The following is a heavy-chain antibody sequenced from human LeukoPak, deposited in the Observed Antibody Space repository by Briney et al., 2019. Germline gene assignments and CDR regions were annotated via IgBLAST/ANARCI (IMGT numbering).Heavy chain of an antibody. CDR2: INWNGGST. D-gene: IGHD1-26*01. CDR3: ARNTPSGTYFFDY. Sequence: GGSLRLSCGASGFTFDDYGMSWVRQAPGKGLEWVSRINWNGGSTGYADSVKGRFTISRDSAKNSLYLQMNSLSAEDTALYHCARNTPSGTYFFDYWGQGTLVTVSS. V-gene: IGHV3-20*01. CDR1: GFTFDDYG. J-gene: IGHJ4*02.